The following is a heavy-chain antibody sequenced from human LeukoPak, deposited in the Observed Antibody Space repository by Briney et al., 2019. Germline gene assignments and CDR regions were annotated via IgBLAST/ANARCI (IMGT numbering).Heavy chain of an antibody. V-gene: IGHV1-46*01. CDR2: INPSGGST. J-gene: IGHJ4*02. D-gene: IGHD3-22*01. Sequence: ASVKASCKASGYTFTRYYMHWVRQAPGQGLEWMGIINPSGGSTSYAQKFQGRVTMTRDTSTSTVYMELSSLRSEDTAVYYCARDRGYCDSSGYYRYDYWGQGTLVTVSS. CDR3: ARDRGYCDSSGYYRYDY. CDR1: GYTFTRYY.